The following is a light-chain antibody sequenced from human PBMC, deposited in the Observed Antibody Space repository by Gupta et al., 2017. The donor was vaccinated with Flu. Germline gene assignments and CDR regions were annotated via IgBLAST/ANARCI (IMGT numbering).Light chain of an antibody. CDR2: KVS. J-gene: IGKJ2*01. Sequence: VTLGQPASVSCRSSQSLVHNNGNTYGQWFQQRAGESPRRLIYKVSNRDSGAADLSGSGGASDFCIMRSSRVEADYVGDYYYMQGTCCKYAFGQGTKLEI. V-gene: IGKV2-30*02. CDR3: MQGTCCKYA. CDR1: QSLVHNNGNTY.